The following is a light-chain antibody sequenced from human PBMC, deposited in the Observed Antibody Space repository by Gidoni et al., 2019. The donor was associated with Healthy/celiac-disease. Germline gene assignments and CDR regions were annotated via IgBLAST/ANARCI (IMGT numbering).Light chain of an antibody. CDR3: QQRSTWA. CDR1: QSVSSY. J-gene: IGKJ1*01. CDR2: DAS. Sequence: EIVLTQSPATLSLSPGERATLSCRASQSVSSYLAWYQQKPGQAPRLLIYDASNSATGIPARVSGSGSGTDFTLTISSLEPEDFAVYYCQQRSTWAFGQGTKVEIK. V-gene: IGKV3-11*01.